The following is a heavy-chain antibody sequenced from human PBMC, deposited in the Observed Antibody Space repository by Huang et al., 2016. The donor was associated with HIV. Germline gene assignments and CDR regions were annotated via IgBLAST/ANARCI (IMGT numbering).Heavy chain of an antibody. Sequence: QMQLQQRGAGLLKPSETLSLTCGVSGGSFTGNYLPWIRQAPGKGLEWIGEVNDSGTTNYNPSLNGRVTISLDKSNRELSLILRSVTAADTAVYYCARQWTILEWLLGLDVWGQGTTVIVSS. V-gene: IGHV4-34*02. CDR2: VNDSGTT. D-gene: IGHD3-3*01. CDR1: GGSFTGNY. J-gene: IGHJ6*02. CDR3: ARQWTILEWLLGLDV.